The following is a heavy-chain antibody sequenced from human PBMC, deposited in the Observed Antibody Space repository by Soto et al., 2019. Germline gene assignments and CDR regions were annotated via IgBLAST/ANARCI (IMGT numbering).Heavy chain of an antibody. CDR1: GGSFSGYY. J-gene: IGHJ4*02. CDR3: ARGDPPGGVDTSMPLLIY. CDR2: INHSGST. D-gene: IGHD5-18*01. Sequence: QVQLQQWGAGLLKPSETLSLTCAVYGGSFSGYYWSWIRQPPGKGLEWIGEINHSGSTNYNPSLKSRVTLSVDTSKTQFSLQVSPVTAADTDVSYCARGDPPGGVDTSMPLLIYWGQGNLVTVSS. V-gene: IGHV4-34*01.